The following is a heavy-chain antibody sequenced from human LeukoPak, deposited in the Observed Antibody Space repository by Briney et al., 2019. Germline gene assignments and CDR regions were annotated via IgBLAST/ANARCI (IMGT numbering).Heavy chain of an antibody. CDR3: ARDIGDCSSTSCHRGTYYYYGMDV. Sequence: PSETLSLTCTVSGGSISSGSYYWGWIRQPPGKGLEWIGSIYYSGSTYYNPSLKSRVTISVDTSKNQFSLKLTSVTAADTAVYYCARDIGDCSSTSCHRGTYYYYGMDVWGQGTTVTVSS. J-gene: IGHJ6*02. CDR1: GGSISSGSYY. V-gene: IGHV4-39*07. CDR2: IYYSGST. D-gene: IGHD2-2*01.